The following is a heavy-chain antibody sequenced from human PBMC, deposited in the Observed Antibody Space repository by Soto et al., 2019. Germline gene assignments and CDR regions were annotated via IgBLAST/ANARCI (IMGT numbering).Heavy chain of an antibody. D-gene: IGHD3-16*01. CDR3: ARLINYYYGMDV. V-gene: IGHV1-8*01. J-gene: IGHJ6*02. CDR2: MNPNSGNT. CDR1: GYTFTSYD. Sequence: SVKVSCKASGYTFTSYDINWVRQATGQGLEWMGWMNPNSGNTGYAQKFQGRVTMTRNTSISTAYMELSSLRSEDTAVYYCARLINYYYGMDVWGQGTTVTVS.